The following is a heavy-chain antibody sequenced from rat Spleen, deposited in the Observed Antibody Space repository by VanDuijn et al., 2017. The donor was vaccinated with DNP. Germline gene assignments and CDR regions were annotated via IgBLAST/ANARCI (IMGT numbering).Heavy chain of an antibody. J-gene: IGHJ1*01. V-gene: IGHV3-1*01. CDR1: GYSISSNY. D-gene: IGHD1-11*01. CDR3: ARVLKYGGYIYSWYFDF. CDR2: INYSGTT. Sequence: EVQFQESGPGLVKSSQSLSLTCSVTGYSISSNYWAWIRKFPGNKMEWMGYINYSGTTAYNPSLRSRISITRDTSKNQFLLQLNSVTTEDTATFYCARVLKYGGYIYSWYFDFWGPGTMVTVSS.